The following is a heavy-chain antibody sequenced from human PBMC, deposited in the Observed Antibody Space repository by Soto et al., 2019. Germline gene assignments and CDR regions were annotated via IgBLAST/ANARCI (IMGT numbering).Heavy chain of an antibody. CDR1: GGSLSSYY. V-gene: IGHV4-59*01. J-gene: IGHJ4*02. CDR2: IYNSGST. D-gene: IGHD5-18*01. Sequence: SETLALTCTGSGGSLSSYYWSWLRTPQAKGLEWIAHIYNSGSTNYNRSLTNRANISVDRSNYKFSPRLSPLSAADTALYYFARVYAGSRDTAMCSFFDYWGQAILVIVS. CDR3: ARVYAGSRDTAMCSFFDY.